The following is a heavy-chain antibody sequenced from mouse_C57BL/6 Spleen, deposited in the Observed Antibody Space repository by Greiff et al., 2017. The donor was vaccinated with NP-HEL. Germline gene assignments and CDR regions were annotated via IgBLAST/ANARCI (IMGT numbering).Heavy chain of an antibody. CDR2: IYPGSGNT. V-gene: IGHV1-76*01. J-gene: IGHJ2*01. D-gene: IGHD1-1*01. CDR1: GYTFTDYY. CDR3: ARGELLRGFDY. Sequence: VKLVESGAELVRPGASVKLSCKASGYTFTDYYINWVKQRPGQGLEWIARIYPGSGNTYYNEKFKGKATLTAEKSSSTAYMQLSSLTSEDSAVYFCARGELLRGFDYWGQGTTLTVSS.